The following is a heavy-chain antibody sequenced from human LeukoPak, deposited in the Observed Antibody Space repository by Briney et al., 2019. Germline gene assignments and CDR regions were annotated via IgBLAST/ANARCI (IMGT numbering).Heavy chain of an antibody. V-gene: IGHV3-73*01. CDR3: TTGYNWNDVPYYFDY. J-gene: IGHJ4*02. CDR1: GFTFSGSA. Sequence: PGGSLRLSCAASGFTFSGSAMHWVRQASGKGLEWVGRIRSKANSYATAYAASVKGRFTISRDDSKNTAYLQMNSLKTEDTAVYYCTTGYNWNDVPYYFDYWGQGTLVTVSS. D-gene: IGHD1-20*01. CDR2: IRSKANSYAT.